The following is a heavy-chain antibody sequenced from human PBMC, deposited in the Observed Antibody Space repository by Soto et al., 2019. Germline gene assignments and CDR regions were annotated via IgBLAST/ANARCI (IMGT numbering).Heavy chain of an antibody. D-gene: IGHD6-6*01. CDR2: IKSKTDGGTT. CDR3: TTLYSSSSLYYFAY. CDR1: GFTFSNAW. V-gene: IGHV3-15*01. Sequence: EVQLVESGGGLVKPGGSLRLSCAASGFTFSNAWMSWVRQAPGKGLEWVGRIKSKTDGGTTDYAAPVKGRFTISRDDSKNTLYLQMNSLKTEDTAVYYCTTLYSSSSLYYFAYWGQGTLVTVSS. J-gene: IGHJ4*02.